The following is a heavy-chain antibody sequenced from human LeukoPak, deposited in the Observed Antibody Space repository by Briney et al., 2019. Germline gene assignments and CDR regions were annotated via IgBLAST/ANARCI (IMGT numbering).Heavy chain of an antibody. Sequence: GGSLRLSCAASGFTFSSYGMHWVRQAPGKGLEWVASINPSGSVKYYVNSVKGRFTISRDNAKNSLYLQMSNLRAEDMAVYFCARGGGLDVWGQGATVTVSS. V-gene: IGHV3-7*03. CDR3: ARGGGLDV. J-gene: IGHJ6*02. CDR1: GFTFSSYG. CDR2: INPSGSVK. D-gene: IGHD3-16*01.